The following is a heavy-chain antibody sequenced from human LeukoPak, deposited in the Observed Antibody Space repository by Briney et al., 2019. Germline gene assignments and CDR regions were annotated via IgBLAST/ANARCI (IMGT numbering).Heavy chain of an antibody. V-gene: IGHV1-2*02. CDR1: GYTFNDYY. Sequence: ASVKVSCKASGYTFNDYYMRWVRQAPGQGLEWMGWINPNSGTNYAQKFQGRVTLTRDTSISTAYMDLSRLTSDDTAVYYCARDSHTTKNDFDIWGQGTMVIVSS. CDR2: INPNSGT. CDR3: ARDSHTTKNDFDI. J-gene: IGHJ3*02. D-gene: IGHD4-11*01.